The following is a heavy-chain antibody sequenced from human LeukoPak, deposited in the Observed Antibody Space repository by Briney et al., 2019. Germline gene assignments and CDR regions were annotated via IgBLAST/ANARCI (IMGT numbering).Heavy chain of an antibody. Sequence: SETLSLTCTVSGGSISSYYWSWIRQPPGKGLQWIGYIYYSGSTNYNPSLKSRVTISVDTSKNQFSLKLSSVTAADTAVYYCARSSEGRYYYDSSGYSYYYYYMDVWGKGTTVTISS. CDR1: GGSISSYY. V-gene: IGHV4-59*01. J-gene: IGHJ6*03. D-gene: IGHD3-22*01. CDR3: ARSSEGRYYYDSSGYSYYYYYMDV. CDR2: IYYSGST.